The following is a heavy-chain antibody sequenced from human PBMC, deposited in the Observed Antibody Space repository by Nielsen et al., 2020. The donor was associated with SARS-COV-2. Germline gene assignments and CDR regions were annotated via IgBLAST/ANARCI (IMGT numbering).Heavy chain of an antibody. Sequence: GGSLRLSCAASGFSFGNFAMHWVRQAPGKGLEWMTIISYDGSYEHYADSVKGRFTISRDNSKSTVFLQMNSLKLEDTAVYYCARETIDHTSSFVDYWGQGTLVTVSS. CDR3: ARETIDHTSSFVDY. J-gene: IGHJ4*02. V-gene: IGHV3-30*04. D-gene: IGHD2-2*01. CDR1: GFSFGNFA. CDR2: ISYDGSYE.